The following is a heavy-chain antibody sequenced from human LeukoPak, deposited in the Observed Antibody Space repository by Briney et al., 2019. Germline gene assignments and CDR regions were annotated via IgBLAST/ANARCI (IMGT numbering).Heavy chain of an antibody. V-gene: IGHV1-69*05. D-gene: IGHD6-13*01. CDR2: IIPIFHTA. CDR1: GCIFSSYA. Sequence: SVKVSCMASGCIFSSYAISWVRQAPGQALDWMGGIIPIFHTANYAQTVQARVTLTTDESTSTAYLDLGDQTSDDTHVYYCSRVGHSSSWYGNWFDPWGQGTLVTVSS. CDR3: SRVGHSSSWYGNWFDP. J-gene: IGHJ5*02.